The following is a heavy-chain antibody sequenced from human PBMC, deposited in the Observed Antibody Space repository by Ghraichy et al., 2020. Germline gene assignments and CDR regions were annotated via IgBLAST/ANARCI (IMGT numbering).Heavy chain of an antibody. J-gene: IGHJ5*02. V-gene: IGHV4-34*01. CDR3: ARGLYYYGSGSYYNLRGRPVDP. D-gene: IGHD3-10*01. CDR1: GGSFSGYY. Sequence: SETLSLTCAVYGGSFSGYYWSWIRQPPGKGLEWIGEINHSGSTNYNPSLKSRVTISVDTSKNQFSLKLSSVTAADTAVYYCARGLYYYGSGSYYNLRGRPVDPWGQGTLVTVSS. CDR2: INHSGST.